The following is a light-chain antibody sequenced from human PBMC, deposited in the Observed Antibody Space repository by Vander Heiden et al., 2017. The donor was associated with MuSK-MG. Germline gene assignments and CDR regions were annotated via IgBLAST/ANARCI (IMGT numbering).Light chain of an antibody. Sequence: DIVMTQSPDSLAVSLGERATLNCTSSQTILDRSNNKNSLAWFRQDPGQPPRLLIYWASTRGAGVPDRISGSGSGTGFTLTIDSLQGEDVAVYYCQQEDSMPYTFGRGTNLEIK. CDR3: QQEDSMPYT. CDR2: WAS. CDR1: QTILDRSNNKNS. V-gene: IGKV4-1*01. J-gene: IGKJ2*01.